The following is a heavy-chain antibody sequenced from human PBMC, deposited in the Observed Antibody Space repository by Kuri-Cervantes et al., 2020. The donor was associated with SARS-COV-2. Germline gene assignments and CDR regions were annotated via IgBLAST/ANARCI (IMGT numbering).Heavy chain of an antibody. Sequence: GESLKISCAASGFTFSSYGMHWVRQAPGKGLEWVAVISHDGSNKYYADSVKGRFTISRDNSKNTLYLQMNSLRAEDTAVYYCAKELSRDIVVVPVYHYYYGMDVWGQGTTVTVSS. J-gene: IGHJ6*02. CDR1: GFTFSSYG. CDR3: AKELSRDIVVVPVYHYYYGMDV. D-gene: IGHD2-2*01. V-gene: IGHV3-30*18. CDR2: ISHDGSNK.